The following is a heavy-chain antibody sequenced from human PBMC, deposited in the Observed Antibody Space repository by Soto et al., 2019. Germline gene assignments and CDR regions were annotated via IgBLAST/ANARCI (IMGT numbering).Heavy chain of an antibody. J-gene: IGHJ5*02. Sequence: AASVKVSCAASGFTFSSYAMSWVRQAPGKGLEWVSAISGSGGSTYYADSVKGRFTISRDNSKNTLYLQMNSLRAEDTAVYYCAKHPRIAAAHNWFDPWGQGTLVTVSS. CDR2: ISGSGGST. CDR3: AKHPRIAAAHNWFDP. CDR1: GFTFSSYA. D-gene: IGHD6-13*01. V-gene: IGHV3-23*01.